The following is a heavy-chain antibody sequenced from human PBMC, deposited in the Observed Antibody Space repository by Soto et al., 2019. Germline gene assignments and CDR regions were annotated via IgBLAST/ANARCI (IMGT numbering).Heavy chain of an antibody. J-gene: IGHJ6*03. CDR1: GGSIRSYY. CDR3: ARQPRYYSNYPVANSYMDV. CDR2: IYYSGST. V-gene: IGHV4-59*08. D-gene: IGHD4-4*01. Sequence: PSETLSLPCPVSGGSIRSYYWRWIRQPPGKGLEWIGYIYYSGSTNYNPSLKSRVTISVDTSKNQFSLKLSSVTAADTAVYYCARQPRYYSNYPVANSYMDVWGKGTTVTVSS.